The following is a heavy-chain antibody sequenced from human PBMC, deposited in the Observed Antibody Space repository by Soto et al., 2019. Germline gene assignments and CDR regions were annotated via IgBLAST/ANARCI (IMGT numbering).Heavy chain of an antibody. Sequence: PSETLSLTCAVSSGSISSSNWWSWVRQPPGKGLEWIGEIYHSGSTNYNPSLKSRVTISVDKSKNQFSLKLSSVTAADTAVYYCARLDPGSLYYYYYMDVWGKGTTVTVSS. CDR1: SGSISSSNW. D-gene: IGHD3-10*01. J-gene: IGHJ6*03. V-gene: IGHV4-4*02. CDR2: IYHSGST. CDR3: ARLDPGSLYYYYYMDV.